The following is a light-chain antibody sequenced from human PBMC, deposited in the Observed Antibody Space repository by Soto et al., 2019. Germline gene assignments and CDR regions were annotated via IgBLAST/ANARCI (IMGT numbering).Light chain of an antibody. J-gene: IGLJ1*01. CDR2: EGT. Sequence: QSALTQPASVSGSPGQSITISCTGTSSDVGSYNLVSWYQHHPGKAPKLMMYEGTKRPSGVSNRFSGSKSGTTASLTISGLQAEDEADYYCCSYAGSDYVFGTGTKLTVL. CDR1: SSDVGSYNL. CDR3: CSYAGSDYV. V-gene: IGLV2-23*01.